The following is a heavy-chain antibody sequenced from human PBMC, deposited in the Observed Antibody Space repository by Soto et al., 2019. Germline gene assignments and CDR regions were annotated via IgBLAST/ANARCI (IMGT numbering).Heavy chain of an antibody. J-gene: IGHJ4*02. CDR1: GYNFNNYY. Sequence: ASVKVSCKASGYNFNNYYIHWVRQTPGQGPEWIGVINPSRGLTTYSQRFQGRVSMTRDTSTTTVYMELSSLRSEDTAIYYCARDGVPIAGRSGYFDYWGPGAEVAVSS. CDR3: ARDGVPIAGRSGYFDY. V-gene: IGHV1-46*02. D-gene: IGHD6-19*01. CDR2: INPSRGLT.